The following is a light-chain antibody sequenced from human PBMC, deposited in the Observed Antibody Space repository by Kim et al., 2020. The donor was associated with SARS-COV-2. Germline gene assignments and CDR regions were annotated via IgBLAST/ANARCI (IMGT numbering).Light chain of an antibody. J-gene: IGLJ1*01. CDR2: RQN. V-gene: IGLV3-19*01. CDR1: SISHYL. Sequence: VALGQTVIVACEEGSISHYLGNCKQQKGGQSPVLVFDRQNKRPSGIPDRFSGTLSDNTASLTIAGAQAEEEADYYCHSGSSNENHLFGTGTKVTVL. CDR3: HSGSSNENHL.